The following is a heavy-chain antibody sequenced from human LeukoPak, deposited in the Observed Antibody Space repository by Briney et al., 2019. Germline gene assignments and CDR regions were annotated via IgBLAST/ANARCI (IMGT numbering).Heavy chain of an antibody. CDR3: AKDPYYYGSGSYYKNDY. Sequence: GGSLRLSCTVSGFTVSSNSMSWVRQAPGKGLEWVSGISWNSGSIGYADSVKGRFTISRDNAKNSLYLQMNSLRAEDTALYYCAKDPYYYGSGSYYKNDYRGQGTLVTVSS. CDR2: ISWNSGSI. D-gene: IGHD3-10*01. CDR1: GFTVSSNS. J-gene: IGHJ4*02. V-gene: IGHV3-9*01.